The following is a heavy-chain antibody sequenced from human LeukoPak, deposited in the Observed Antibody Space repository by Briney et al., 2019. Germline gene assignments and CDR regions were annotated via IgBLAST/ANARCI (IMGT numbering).Heavy chain of an antibody. CDR2: ISGRSGST. V-gene: IGHV3-23*01. Sequence: GASLRLSCAASGFIFSNYAMYWVRQAPGKGLEWVSAISGRSGSTYYADSAKGRFTISRDSSKNTLYLQMNSLRADDTAVYYCAKWGDYDVLTGYYVSDFWGQGTLVTVSS. J-gene: IGHJ4*02. CDR3: AKWGDYDVLTGYYVSDF. D-gene: IGHD3-9*01. CDR1: GFIFSNYA.